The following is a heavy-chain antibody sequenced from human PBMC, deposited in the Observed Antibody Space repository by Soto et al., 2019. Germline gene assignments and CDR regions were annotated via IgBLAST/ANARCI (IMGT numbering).Heavy chain of an antibody. D-gene: IGHD3-16*01. Sequence: EVQLVESGGGLVQPGRSLRLSCVGSGFTFDDYGMHWVRQAPGKGLEWVSGISWDSYSIGYADSVKGRFTISRDNAKNSLYRQMNSLKAEDTALDYGAKARGGIDYGGQGTLVTVSS. CDR3: AKARGGIDY. CDR1: GFTFDDYG. CDR2: ISWDSYSI. V-gene: IGHV3-9*01. J-gene: IGHJ4*02.